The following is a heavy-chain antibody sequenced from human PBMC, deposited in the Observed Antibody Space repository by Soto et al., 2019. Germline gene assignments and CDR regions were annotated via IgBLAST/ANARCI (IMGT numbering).Heavy chain of an antibody. D-gene: IGHD2-15*01. CDR3: ASLGRPAHYYMDV. CDR2: IYYSGST. CDR1: GGSISSYY. J-gene: IGHJ6*03. Sequence: TSETLSLTCTVSGGSISSYYWSWIRQPPGKGLEWIGYIYYSGSTNYNPSLKSRVTISVDTSKNQFSLKLSSVTAADTAVYYCASLGRPAHYYMDVWGKGTTVTVSS. V-gene: IGHV4-59*08.